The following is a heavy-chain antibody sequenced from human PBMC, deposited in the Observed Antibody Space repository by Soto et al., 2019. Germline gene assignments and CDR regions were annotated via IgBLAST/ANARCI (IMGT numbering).Heavy chain of an antibody. CDR1: GYTLTSYG. V-gene: IGHV1-18*01. Sequence: ASVKVSCKASGYTLTSYGISWVRQAPGQGLEWMGWISAYNGNTNYAQKLQGRVTMTTDTSTSTAYMELRSLRSDDTAVYYCARDMAIAAAGGYVGWFDPWGQGTLVTVSS. J-gene: IGHJ5*02. D-gene: IGHD6-13*01. CDR3: ARDMAIAAAGGYVGWFDP. CDR2: ISAYNGNT.